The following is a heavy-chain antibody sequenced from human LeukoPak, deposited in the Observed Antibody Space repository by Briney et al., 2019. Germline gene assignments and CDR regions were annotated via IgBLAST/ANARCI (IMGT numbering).Heavy chain of an antibody. Sequence: GESLKISCKGPRHSFHSQWIGWVRQMPGKGLEWMGIIYPDDSDTRYSPSFQGQVTISGDKSISTAYLQWNSLEASDSAIYYCARRGDSDFRIDWGQGTLVTVSS. CDR1: RHSFHSQW. D-gene: IGHD2-21*02. CDR2: IYPDDSDT. J-gene: IGHJ4*02. V-gene: IGHV5-51*01. CDR3: ARRGDSDFRID.